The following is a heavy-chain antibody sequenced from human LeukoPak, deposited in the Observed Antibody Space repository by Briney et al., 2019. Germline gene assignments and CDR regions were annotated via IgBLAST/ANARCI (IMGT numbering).Heavy chain of an antibody. Sequence: PSETLSLTCTVSGGSISSGGYYWSWIRQHPGKGLEWIGYIYYSGSTYYNPSLKSRVTISVDTSKNQFSLKLSSVTAADTAVYYCARDTYYDSSGYRRDWYFDLWGRGTLVTVSS. V-gene: IGHV4-31*03. J-gene: IGHJ2*01. CDR1: GGSISSGGYY. CDR3: ARDTYYDSSGYRRDWYFDL. D-gene: IGHD3-22*01. CDR2: IYYSGST.